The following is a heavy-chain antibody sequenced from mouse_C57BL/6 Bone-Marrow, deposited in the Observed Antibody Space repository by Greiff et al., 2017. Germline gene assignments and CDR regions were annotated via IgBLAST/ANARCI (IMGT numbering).Heavy chain of an antibody. CDR1: GYTFTDYE. CDR3: TRGGYHAMDY. CDR2: IDPETGGT. J-gene: IGHJ4*01. Sequence: VQLQQSGAELVRPGASVTLSCKASGYTFTDYEMHWVKQTPVHGLEWIGAIDPETGGTAYNQKFKGKAILTADKSSSTAYMELRSLTSEDSAVYYCTRGGYHAMDYWGQGTSVTVSS. V-gene: IGHV1-15*01.